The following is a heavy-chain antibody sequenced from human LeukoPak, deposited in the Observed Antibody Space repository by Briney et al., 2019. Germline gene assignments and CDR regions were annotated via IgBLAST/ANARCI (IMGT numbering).Heavy chain of an antibody. CDR2: IYYSGST. CDR1: GGSISSSSYY. Sequence: SETLSLTCTVSGGSISSSSYYWSWIRQHPGKGLEWIGYIYYSGSTYYNPSLKSRVTISVDTSKNQFSLKLSSVTAADTAVYYCARALPAYYDSSLNGENWFDPWGQGTLVTVSS. CDR3: ARALPAYYDSSLNGENWFDP. V-gene: IGHV4-31*03. J-gene: IGHJ5*02. D-gene: IGHD3-22*01.